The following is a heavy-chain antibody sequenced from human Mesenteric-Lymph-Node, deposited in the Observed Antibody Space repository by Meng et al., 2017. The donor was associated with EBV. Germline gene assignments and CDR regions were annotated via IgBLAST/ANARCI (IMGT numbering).Heavy chain of an antibody. CDR2: LIPILGTT. Sequence: QVQLDQFWEEVKKPGSRVKLSCKTSGDTFSNYGISWVRQAPGQGLEWMGGLIPILGTTNYAQKFRDRVTVTADESTTTAYMELTSLRFDDTAVYYCANHSTRWYVLDSWGQGTLVTVSS. V-gene: IGHV1-69*01. D-gene: IGHD2-2*01. CDR1: GDTFSNYG. J-gene: IGHJ5*01. CDR3: ANHSTRWYVLDS.